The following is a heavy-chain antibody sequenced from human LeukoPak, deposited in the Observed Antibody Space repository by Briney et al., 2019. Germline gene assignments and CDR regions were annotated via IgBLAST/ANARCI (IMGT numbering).Heavy chain of an antibody. CDR3: ARDHRYAFDY. J-gene: IGHJ4*01. Sequence: GSLRLSCAASGFNFIDYSMNWVRQAPGKGLEWISYIGISSGNTKYADSVKGRFTISRDKARNSLYLQMNSLRVEDTAVYYCARDHRYAFDYWGHGTLVTVSS. CDR1: GFNFIDYS. CDR2: IGISSGNT. V-gene: IGHV3-48*01. D-gene: IGHD5-12*01.